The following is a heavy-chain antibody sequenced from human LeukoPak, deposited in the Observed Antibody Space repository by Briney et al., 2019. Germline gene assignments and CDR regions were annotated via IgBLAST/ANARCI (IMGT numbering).Heavy chain of an antibody. CDR1: GGSINSGPFY. J-gene: IGHJ5*02. V-gene: IGHV4-39*01. CDR2: ISSAGST. Sequence: TSETLSLTCTVSGGSINSGPFYWGWIRQSPGKGLEWIGSISSAGSTYYSPSLKSRVTISVDTSKNQFSLKLSSVTAADTAVYYCARRGRSSWYPGSNWFDPWGQGTLVTVSS. CDR3: ARRGRSSWYPGSNWFDP. D-gene: IGHD6-13*01.